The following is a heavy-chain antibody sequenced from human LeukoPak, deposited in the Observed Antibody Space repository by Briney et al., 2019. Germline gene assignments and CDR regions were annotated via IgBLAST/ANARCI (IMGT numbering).Heavy chain of an antibody. V-gene: IGHV3-49*04. CDR2: IRIKAYGGTT. D-gene: IGHD3-10*01. J-gene: IGHJ6*02. Sequence: GGSLRLSCTASGFTFGDYAMSWVRQAPGKGLEWVGFIRIKAYGGTTEYAASVKGRFTISRDDSESIAYLQMNSLKTEDTAVYYCTRVSDTLVRGVAYYYGMDVWGQGTTVTVSS. CDR3: TRVSDTLVRGVAYYYGMDV. CDR1: GFTFGDYA.